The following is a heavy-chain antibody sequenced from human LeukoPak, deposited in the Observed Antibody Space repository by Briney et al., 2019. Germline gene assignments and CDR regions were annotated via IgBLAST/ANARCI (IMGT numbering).Heavy chain of an antibody. J-gene: IGHJ4*02. D-gene: IGHD3-16*01. CDR2: IYTSGST. CDR3: ASHLGDTLPRL. Sequence: SETLSLTCTVSGGSISGYYWSWIRQPPGKGLEWIGYIYTSGSTNYNPSLKSRVTISVDTSKNQFSLKLSSVAAADTAVYYCASHLGDTLPRLWGQGTLVTVSS. V-gene: IGHV4-4*09. CDR1: GGSISGYY.